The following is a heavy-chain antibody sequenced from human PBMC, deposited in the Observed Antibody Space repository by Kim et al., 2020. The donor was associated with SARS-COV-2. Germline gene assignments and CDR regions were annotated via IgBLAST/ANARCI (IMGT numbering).Heavy chain of an antibody. D-gene: IGHD5-18*01. J-gene: IGHJ5*02. CDR3: ARGMGYGYGRFDP. V-gene: IGHV4-39*01. CDR2: IYYTGST. CDR1: GGSISSSNYY. Sequence: SETLSLTCTVSGGSISSSNYYWGWIRQPPGKGLEWIGSIYYTGSTYYNPSLRSRVTISVDTSKNQFSLKLSSVTAADTAVYYCARGMGYGYGRFDPWGQGTLVTVSS.